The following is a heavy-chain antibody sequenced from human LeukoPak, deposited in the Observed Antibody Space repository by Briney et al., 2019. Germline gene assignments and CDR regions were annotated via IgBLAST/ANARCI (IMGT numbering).Heavy chain of an antibody. CDR2: IYNSGNT. J-gene: IGHJ6*03. Sequence: SETLSLTCIVSGASISSPYYYWSWIRQPAGKGLEWIGRIYNSGNTNYNPSLESRVTISVDTSKNQFSLKLSSVTAADTAVYYCTRGSIAYYYMDVWGKGTTVTISS. D-gene: IGHD3-22*01. CDR1: GASISSPYYY. CDR3: TRGSIAYYYMDV. V-gene: IGHV4-61*10.